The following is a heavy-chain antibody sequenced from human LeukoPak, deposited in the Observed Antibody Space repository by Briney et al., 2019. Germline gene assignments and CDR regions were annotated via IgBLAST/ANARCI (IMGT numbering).Heavy chain of an antibody. D-gene: IGHD6-19*01. CDR1: GGTFSSYA. V-gene: IGHV1-69*13. CDR2: IIPFFGTA. J-gene: IGHJ5*02. Sequence: SVKVSCQASGGTFSSYAISWVRQAAGQGLKWMEGIIPFFGTANYAQKFQGRVTITGDEVPSPAYLELDSLRSGDKAVDYCARDGLKIALAGIGGWFDHWGQGTLVAVSS. CDR3: ARDGLKIALAGIGGWFDH.